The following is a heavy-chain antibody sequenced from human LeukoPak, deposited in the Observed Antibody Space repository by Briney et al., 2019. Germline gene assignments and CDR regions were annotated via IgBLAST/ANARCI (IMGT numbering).Heavy chain of an antibody. CDR1: GFTFSSYG. V-gene: IGHV3-30*02. J-gene: IGHJ4*02. Sequence: GRSLRLSCAASGFTFSSYGMHWVRQAPGKGLEWVAFIRYDGSNKYCADSVKGRFTISRDNSKNTLYLQMNSLRAEDTAVYYCAKASWTGGHYFDYWGQGTLVTVSS. CDR3: AKASWTGGHYFDY. D-gene: IGHD3/OR15-3a*01. CDR2: IRYDGSNK.